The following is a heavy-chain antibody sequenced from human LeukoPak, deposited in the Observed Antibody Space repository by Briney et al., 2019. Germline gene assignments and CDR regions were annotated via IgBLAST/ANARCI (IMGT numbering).Heavy chain of an antibody. Sequence: ASVKVSCKASGYTFTSYDINWVRQVTGQGPEWMGWMNPNSGNTGYAQKFQGRVTMTRNTSISTAYMELSSLRSEDTAVYYCARAPAAGTDFFDYWGQGTLVTVSS. D-gene: IGHD6-13*01. J-gene: IGHJ4*02. CDR3: ARAPAAGTDFFDY. V-gene: IGHV1-8*01. CDR2: MNPNSGNT. CDR1: GYTFTSYD.